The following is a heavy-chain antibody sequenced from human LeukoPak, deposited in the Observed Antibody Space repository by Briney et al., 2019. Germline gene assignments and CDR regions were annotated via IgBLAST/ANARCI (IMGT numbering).Heavy chain of an antibody. V-gene: IGHV3-64*02. D-gene: IGHD3-10*01. J-gene: IGHJ1*01. CDR2: ISNNGRST. Sequence: GGSLRLSCVGSGFTFSNHALYWVRQFPGKRLEYVSAISNNGRSTHYTDSVKGRFTVSRDNSKETVYLQLGSLRPEDTALYYCARGLSGAPDYWGRGTLVTVSS. CDR1: GFTFSNHA. CDR3: ARGLSGAPDY.